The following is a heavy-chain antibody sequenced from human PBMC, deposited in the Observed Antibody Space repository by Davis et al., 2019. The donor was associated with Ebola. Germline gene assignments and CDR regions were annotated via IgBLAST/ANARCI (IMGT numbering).Heavy chain of an antibody. CDR2: VDPKTGRT. D-gene: IGHD3-9*01. CDR3: ATLDILTAYIPYAMDV. Sequence: AASVKVSCKGSGYSFSDYYMHWIQGAPGKGLEWVGLVDPKTGRTVYAENFQDRVTISADKSTDTVYMELSSLRYEDTAVYYCATLDILTAYIPYAMDVWGQGTTVIVS. CDR1: GYSFSDYY. V-gene: IGHV1-69-2*01. J-gene: IGHJ6*02.